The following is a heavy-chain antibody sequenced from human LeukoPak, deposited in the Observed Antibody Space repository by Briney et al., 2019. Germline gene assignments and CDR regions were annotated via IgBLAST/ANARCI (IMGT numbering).Heavy chain of an antibody. D-gene: IGHD7-27*01. V-gene: IGHV4-39*07. CDR1: GGSISSSSYY. J-gene: IGHJ5*02. CDR2: IYYSGSI. Sequence: SETLSLTCTVSGGSISSSSYYWGWIRQPPGKGLEWIGNIYYSGSIYYNSSLKSRVTISVDTSKNQFSLKLNSVTATDTAMYYCATISGDLTNWFDPWGQGTLVTVSS. CDR3: ATISGDLTNWFDP.